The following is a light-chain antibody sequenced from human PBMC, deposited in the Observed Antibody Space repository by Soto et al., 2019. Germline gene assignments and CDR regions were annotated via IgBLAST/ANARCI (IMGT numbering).Light chain of an antibody. J-gene: IGKJ1*01. CDR1: QTVSNY. CDR2: SAS. CDR3: QQSYSSPPT. V-gene: IGKV1-39*01. Sequence: DIQMTQSPSSLSGSIGDSVTITCRASQTVSNYLNWYRQKPGKAPELLIYSASSLQSGVPSRFSGSRSGPDFTLTISSLQPEDFATYYCQQSYSSPPTFGQRSKV.